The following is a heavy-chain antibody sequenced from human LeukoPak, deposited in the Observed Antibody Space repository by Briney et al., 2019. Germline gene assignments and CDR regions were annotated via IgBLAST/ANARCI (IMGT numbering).Heavy chain of an antibody. CDR3: VTGYYGFDY. J-gene: IGHJ4*02. CDR1: GYIFTDYF. V-gene: IGHV1-2*06. D-gene: IGHD3-9*01. CDR2: INPNSGGT. Sequence: GASVKVSCKASGYIFTDYFIYWVRQAPGQGLEWMGRINPNSGGTNYAQKFQGRVTMTRDTSISAVYMELSRLTSDDTAVYYCVTGYYGFDYWGQGTLVTVSS.